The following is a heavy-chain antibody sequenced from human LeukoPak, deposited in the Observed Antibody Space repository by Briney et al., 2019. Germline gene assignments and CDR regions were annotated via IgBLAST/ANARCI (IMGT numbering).Heavy chain of an antibody. CDR2: INPSGGST. CDR3: ARDLDVVVTGLVDY. CDR1: GYTFTSYG. V-gene: IGHV1-46*01. J-gene: IGHJ4*02. Sequence: GSVKVSCKASGYTFTSYGISWVRQAPGQGLEWMGIINPSGGSTSYAQKFQGRVTMTRDTSTSTVYMELSSLRSEDTAVYYCARDLDVVVTGLVDYWGQGTLVTVSS. D-gene: IGHD2-21*02.